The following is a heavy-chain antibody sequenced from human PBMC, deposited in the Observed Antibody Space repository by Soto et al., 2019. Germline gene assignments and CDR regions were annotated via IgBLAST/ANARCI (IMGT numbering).Heavy chain of an antibody. D-gene: IGHD3-22*01. Sequence: PGGCLRRSSAASGLTFTIYAMHWVRQTPGKGLEWVSVIADDGGDKYYADSLKGRFTISRDNYKNTLYLQTSSLRPEDTAVYYCARGYYDCSGYYFDDCGQGTVVTVSS. CDR1: GLTFTIYA. CDR3: ARGYYDCSGYYFDD. J-gene: IGHJ4*02. V-gene: IGHV3-30*04. CDR2: IADDGGDK.